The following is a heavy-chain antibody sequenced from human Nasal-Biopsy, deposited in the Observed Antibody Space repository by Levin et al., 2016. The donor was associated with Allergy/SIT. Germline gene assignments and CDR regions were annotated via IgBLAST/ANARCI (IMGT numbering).Heavy chain of an antibody. J-gene: IGHJ4*02. V-gene: IGHV4-30-2*01. CDR1: GDSIGSDTYS. CDR3: ARQYSKHSDYVWGSYRPFDY. Sequence: SETLSLTCAVSGDSIGSDTYSWNWIRQPPGKGLEWIGYIFHTGSTYYNPSLKSRVTMSIDTSKNQFSLNLISVSAADTAVYYCARQYSKHSDYVWGSYRPFDYWGQGTLVTVSS. D-gene: IGHD3-16*02. CDR2: IFHTGST.